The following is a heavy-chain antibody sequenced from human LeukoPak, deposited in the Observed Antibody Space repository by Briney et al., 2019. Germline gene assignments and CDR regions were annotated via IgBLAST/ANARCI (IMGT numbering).Heavy chain of an antibody. CDR2: IYSSVST. V-gene: IGHV4-4*09. CDR3: ARAIWYGSGTTAFDY. CDR1: GDSVNDHY. Sequence: SETLSLTCTVSGDSVNDHYWSWIRQPPGKGLEWIGYIYSSVSTNYNPSLSSRVTMSVDTSKNQFSLKLNSVTAADTAVYYCARAIWYGSGTTAFDYWGPGTLVTVSS. D-gene: IGHD3-10*01. J-gene: IGHJ4*02.